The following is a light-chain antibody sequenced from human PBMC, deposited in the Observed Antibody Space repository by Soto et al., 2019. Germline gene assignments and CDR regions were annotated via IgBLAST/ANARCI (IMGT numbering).Light chain of an antibody. CDR1: QSISSW. CDR2: DAS. J-gene: IGKJ1*01. V-gene: IGKV1-5*01. Sequence: DIQMTQSPSTLSASVGDRVTTTCRASQSISSWLAWYQQKPGKAPKLLIYDASSLESGVPSRFSGSGSGTEFTLTISSLQPDDFATYYCQQSNSYPWTFGQGTKVEIK. CDR3: QQSNSYPWT.